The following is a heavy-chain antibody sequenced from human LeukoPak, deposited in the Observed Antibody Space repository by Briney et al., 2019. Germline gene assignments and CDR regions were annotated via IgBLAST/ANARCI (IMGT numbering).Heavy chain of an antibody. D-gene: IGHD6-19*01. Sequence: GGSLRLSCAASTFTFSNYWMSWVRQAPGKGLEWVANIKQDGSEKYYVDSVKGRFTISRDNAKTSLYLQMNSLRAEDTAVYYCARDPYSSGWIDYWGQGTLVTVSS. J-gene: IGHJ4*02. V-gene: IGHV3-7*03. CDR2: IKQDGSEK. CDR3: ARDPYSSGWIDY. CDR1: TFTFSNYW.